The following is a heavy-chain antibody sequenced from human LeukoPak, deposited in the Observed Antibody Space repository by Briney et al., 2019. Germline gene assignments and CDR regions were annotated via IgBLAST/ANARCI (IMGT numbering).Heavy chain of an antibody. Sequence: ASVKVSCKASGGTFSSYAISWVRQAPGQGLEWMGGIIPIFSTANYAQKFQGRVTITADESTSTAYMELSSLRSEDTAVYYCAYYYDSSGYYGQYWGQGTLVTVSS. CDR2: IIPIFSTA. CDR3: AYYYDSSGYYGQY. CDR1: GGTFSSYA. D-gene: IGHD3-22*01. V-gene: IGHV1-69*13. J-gene: IGHJ4*02.